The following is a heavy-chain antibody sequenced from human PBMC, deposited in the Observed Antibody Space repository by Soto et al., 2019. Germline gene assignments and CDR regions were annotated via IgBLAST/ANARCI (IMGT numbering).Heavy chain of an antibody. CDR2: FGGSGNT. Sequence: GGSLRLSCVASGFTFINYGMSWVRQAPGKGLEWVSTFGGSGNTYHADSVKGRFTISRDNSRNTLYLQMNSLRAEDTAIYYCAKRGEKTGRNFDCWGQGTQVTVSS. CDR1: GFTFINYG. D-gene: IGHD1-1*01. J-gene: IGHJ4*02. CDR3: AKRGEKTGRNFDC. V-gene: IGHV3-23*01.